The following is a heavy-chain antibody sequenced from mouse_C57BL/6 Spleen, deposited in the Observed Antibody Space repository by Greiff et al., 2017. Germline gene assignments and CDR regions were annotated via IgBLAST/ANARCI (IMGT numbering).Heavy chain of an antibody. CDR2: INYDGSST. CDR3: ARDGGLLLMDY. CDR1: GFTFSDYY. D-gene: IGHD2-10*01. Sequence: DVQLQESEGGLVQPGSSMKLSCTASGFTFSDYYMAWVRQVPEKGLEWVANINYDGSSTYYLDSLKSRFIISRDNAKNMLYLQMSSLKSEDTATYYCARDGGLLLMDYWGQGTSVTVSS. J-gene: IGHJ4*01. V-gene: IGHV5-16*01.